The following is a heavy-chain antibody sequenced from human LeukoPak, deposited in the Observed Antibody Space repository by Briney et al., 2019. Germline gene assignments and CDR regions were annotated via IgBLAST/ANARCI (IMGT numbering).Heavy chain of an antibody. D-gene: IGHD6-13*01. CDR2: ISYDGSNK. CDR1: GFTFSSYG. CDR3: ASSGAAAAGNDY. V-gene: IGHV3-30*03. Sequence: GGSLRLSCAASGFTFSSYGMHWVRQAPGKGLEGVAVISYDGSNKYYADSVKGRFTISRDNSKNTLYLQMNSLRAEDTAVYYCASSGAAAAGNDYWGQGTLVTVSS. J-gene: IGHJ4*02.